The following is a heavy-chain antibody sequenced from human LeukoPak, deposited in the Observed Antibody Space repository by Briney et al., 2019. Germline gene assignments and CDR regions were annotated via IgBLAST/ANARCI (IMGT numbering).Heavy chain of an antibody. CDR1: GFLFSSFW. D-gene: IGHD3-10*01. J-gene: IGHJ4*02. CDR3: TRDRGWQSFDH. V-gene: IGHV3-7*01. CDR2: IKLDGTET. Sequence: PGGSLRLSCAASGFLFSSFWMTWVRQTPGMRLERVANIKLDGTETYYMDSVKGRFPISRDNAKNSVYLQMNSLRAEDTAVYYCTRDRGWQSFDHWGQGTLVTVSS.